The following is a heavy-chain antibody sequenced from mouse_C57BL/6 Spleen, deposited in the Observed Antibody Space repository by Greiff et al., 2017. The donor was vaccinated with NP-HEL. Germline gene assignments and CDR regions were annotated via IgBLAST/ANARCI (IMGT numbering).Heavy chain of an antibody. CDR3: ARPDYSKAMDY. V-gene: IGHV5-17*01. Sequence: EVKLMESGGGLVKPGGSLKLSCAASGFTFSDYGMHWVRQAPEKGLEWVAYISSGSSTIYYADTVKGRFTISRDNAKNTLFLQMTSLRSEDTAMYYCARPDYSKAMDYWGQGTSVTVSS. D-gene: IGHD2-5*01. J-gene: IGHJ4*01. CDR2: ISSGSSTI. CDR1: GFTFSDYG.